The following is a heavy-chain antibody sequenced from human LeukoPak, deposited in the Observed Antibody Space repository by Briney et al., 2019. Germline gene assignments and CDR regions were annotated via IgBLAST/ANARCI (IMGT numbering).Heavy chain of an antibody. CDR1: GGSFSGYY. J-gene: IGHJ6*03. CDR2: IYYSGST. Sequence: PSETLSLTCAVYGGSFSGYYWGWIRQPPGKGLEWIGSIYYSGSTYYNPSLKSRVTISVDTSKNQFSLKLSSVTAADTAVYYCARKPGYYYYYYMDVWGKGTTVTISS. V-gene: IGHV4-39*01. CDR3: ARKPGYYYYYYMDV.